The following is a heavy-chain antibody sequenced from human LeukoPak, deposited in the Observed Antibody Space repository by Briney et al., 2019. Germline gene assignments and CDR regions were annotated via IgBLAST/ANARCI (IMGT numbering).Heavy chain of an antibody. D-gene: IGHD1-26*01. V-gene: IGHV4-39*07. Sequence: SETLSLTCTVSGGSISSSNYHWGCIRQPPGKGLEWIGSIYYSGATFYDPSLKSRVTISINTSKNQFSLKLSSVTAADTAVYYCATLGNGRTFDNWGQGTLVTVSS. CDR1: GGSISSSNYH. CDR3: ATLGNGRTFDN. J-gene: IGHJ4*02. CDR2: IYYSGAT.